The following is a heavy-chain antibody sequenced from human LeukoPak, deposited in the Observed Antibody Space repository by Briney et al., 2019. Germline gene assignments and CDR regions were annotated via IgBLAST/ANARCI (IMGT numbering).Heavy chain of an antibody. V-gene: IGHV1-69*04. J-gene: IGHJ4*02. D-gene: IGHD2-15*01. CDR1: RGTLSNYA. CDR3: ARVQGRVVAFYYFDY. CDR2: IIPILGIT. Sequence: SVNVSCKASRGTLSNYAISWVRQAPAQGAEWMGRIIPILGITNYAQKFQGRVTITADKSTSTAYMELRSLRSEDTAVYYCARVQGRVVAFYYFDYWDQGTLVTVSS.